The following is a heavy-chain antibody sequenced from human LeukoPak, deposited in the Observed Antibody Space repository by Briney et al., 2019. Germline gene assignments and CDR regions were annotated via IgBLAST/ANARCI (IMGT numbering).Heavy chain of an antibody. Sequence: AGGSLRLSCAASGFTFSSYAMSWARQAPGKGLEWVSAISGSGGSTYYADSVKGRFTISRDNSKNTLYLQMNSLRAEDTAVYYCAKDPITMIVVDIPRYYFDYWGQGTLVTVSS. J-gene: IGHJ4*02. V-gene: IGHV3-23*01. D-gene: IGHD3-22*01. CDR3: AKDPITMIVVDIPRYYFDY. CDR2: ISGSGGST. CDR1: GFTFSSYA.